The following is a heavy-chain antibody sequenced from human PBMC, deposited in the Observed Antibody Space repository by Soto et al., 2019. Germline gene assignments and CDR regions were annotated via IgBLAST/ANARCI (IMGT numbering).Heavy chain of an antibody. CDR2: IYYSGST. CDR3: ARGIAAAGTNYFDY. J-gene: IGHJ4*02. CDR1: GGSISSGGYY. V-gene: IGHV4-31*03. Sequence: QVQLQESGPGLVKPSQTLSLTCTVSGGSISSGGYYWSWIRQHPGKGLEWIGYIYYSGSTYYNPSPKSRVTISVDTSKNQFSLKLSSVTAADTAVYYCARGIAAAGTNYFDYWGQGTLVTVSS. D-gene: IGHD6-13*01.